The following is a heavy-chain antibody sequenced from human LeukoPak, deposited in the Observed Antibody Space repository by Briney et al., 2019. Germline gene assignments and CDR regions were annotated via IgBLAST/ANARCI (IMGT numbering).Heavy chain of an antibody. CDR1: GFNFNDYA. CDR2: ISSSSSYI. Sequence: PGRSLRLSCAASGFNFNDYAIHWVRQTPGKGLEWVSSISSSSSYIYYADSVKGRFTISRDNAKNSLYLQMNSLRAEDTAVYYCARERLNDAFDIWGQGTMVTVSS. J-gene: IGHJ3*02. D-gene: IGHD1-1*01. CDR3: ARERLNDAFDI. V-gene: IGHV3-21*01.